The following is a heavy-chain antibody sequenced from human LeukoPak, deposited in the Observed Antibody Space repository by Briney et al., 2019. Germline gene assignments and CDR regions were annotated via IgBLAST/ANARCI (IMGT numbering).Heavy chain of an antibody. J-gene: IGHJ4*02. Sequence: AAVKVSCKASGYPFDNFFLTWVRQAPGQGLEWMGWMSAYNGNTHYAQKLRGRLTMTTDTSTTTAYLELRSLKYDDTPVYYCARERLGGDLTGESLYWGQGTLVTVSS. CDR3: ARERLGGDLTGESLY. D-gene: IGHD4-17*01. V-gene: IGHV1-18*01. CDR1: GYPFDNFF. CDR2: MSAYNGNT.